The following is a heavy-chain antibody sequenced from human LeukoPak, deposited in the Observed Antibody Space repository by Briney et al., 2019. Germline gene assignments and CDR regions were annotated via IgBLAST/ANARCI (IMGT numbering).Heavy chain of an antibody. CDR1: GFTFSSYA. V-gene: IGHV3-23*01. J-gene: IGHJ4*02. CDR3: AKDFSSTSCYYFDY. Sequence: GGSLRLSCAASGFTFSSYAMSWVRQAPGEGLEWVSAISGSGGSTYYADSVKGRFTISRDNSKNTLYLQMNSLRAEDTAVYYCAKDFSSTSCYYFDYWGQGTLVTVSS. D-gene: IGHD2-2*01. CDR2: ISGSGGST.